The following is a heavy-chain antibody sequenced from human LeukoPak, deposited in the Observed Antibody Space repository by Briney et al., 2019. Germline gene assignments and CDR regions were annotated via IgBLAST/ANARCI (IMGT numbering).Heavy chain of an antibody. J-gene: IGHJ4*02. CDR2: IKSKTDGGTT. CDR1: GYTFGDYG. Sequence: GGSLRLSCAASGYTFGDYGMSWVRQVPGKGLEWVGRIKSKTDGGTTDYAAPVKGRFTISRDNSKNTLYLQMNSLRAEDTAVYYCASSITMVRGTGEIDYWGQGTLVTVSS. D-gene: IGHD3-10*01. CDR3: ASSITMVRGTGEIDY. V-gene: IGHV3-15*01.